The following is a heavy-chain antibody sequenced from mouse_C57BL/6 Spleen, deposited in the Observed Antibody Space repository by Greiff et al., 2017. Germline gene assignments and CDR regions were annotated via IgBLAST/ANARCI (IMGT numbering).Heavy chain of an antibody. Sequence: EVQLVESGGGLVKPGGSLKLSCAASGFTFSDYGMHWVRQAPEKGLEWVAYISSGSSTIYYADTVKGRFTISRDNAKNTLFLQMTSLRSEDTAMYYCARHGYDYAMDYWGQGTSVTVSS. CDR3: ARHGYDYAMDY. D-gene: IGHD2-2*01. V-gene: IGHV5-17*01. J-gene: IGHJ4*01. CDR1: GFTFSDYG. CDR2: ISSGSSTI.